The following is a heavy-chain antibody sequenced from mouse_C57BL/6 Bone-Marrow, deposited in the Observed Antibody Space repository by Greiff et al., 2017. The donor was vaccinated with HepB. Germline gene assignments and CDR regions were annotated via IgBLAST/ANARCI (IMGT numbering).Heavy chain of an antibody. V-gene: IGHV5-17*01. Sequence: EVKLMESGGGLVKPGGSLKLSCAASGFTFSDYGMHWVRQAPEKGLEWVAYISSGSSTIYYADTVKGRFTISRDNAKNTLFLQMTSLRSEDTAMYYCARPGDIYYYGSSYYWYFDVWGTGTTVTVSS. D-gene: IGHD1-1*01. CDR1: GFTFSDYG. CDR2: ISSGSSTI. CDR3: ARPGDIYYYGSSYYWYFDV. J-gene: IGHJ1*03.